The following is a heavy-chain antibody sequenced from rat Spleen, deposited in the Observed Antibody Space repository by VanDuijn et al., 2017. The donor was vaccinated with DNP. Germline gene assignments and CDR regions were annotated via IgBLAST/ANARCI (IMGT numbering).Heavy chain of an antibody. V-gene: IGHV5-31*01. CDR2: ITNTGGST. J-gene: IGHJ2*01. CDR3: TRMYTTDYYWYFDF. D-gene: IGHD1-6*01. Sequence: EVQLVESGGGLVQPGRSLKLSCEASGFTFNNHWMTWIRQAPGKGLEWVASITNTGGSTYYPDSVKGLFTIPRENAKNTLYLQMDSLGSEDTVTYYCTRMYTTDYYWYFDFWGQGVMVTVSS. CDR1: GFTFNNHW.